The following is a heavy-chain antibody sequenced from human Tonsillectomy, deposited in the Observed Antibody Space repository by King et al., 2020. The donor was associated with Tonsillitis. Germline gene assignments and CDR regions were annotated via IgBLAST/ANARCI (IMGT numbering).Heavy chain of an antibody. J-gene: IGHJ6*02. D-gene: IGHD6-13*01. CDR1: GDTFSSYG. CDR2: IIPILGIA. Sequence: LQLVQSGAEVKKPGSSVNVSCKASGDTFSSYGINWVRQAPGQGLEWMGRIIPILGIANYAQKFQGRVTITADKSTNAAYMELSSLRSEDTAVYYCARDQFPYSRGGEYYSYYYVMDVWGQGPTVTVSS. CDR3: ARDQFPYSRGGEYYSYYYVMDV. V-gene: IGHV1-69*09.